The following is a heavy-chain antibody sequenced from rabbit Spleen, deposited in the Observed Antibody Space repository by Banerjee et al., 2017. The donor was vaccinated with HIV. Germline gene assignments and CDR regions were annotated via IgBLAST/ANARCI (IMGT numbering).Heavy chain of an antibody. CDR1: GFDINNYH. CDR3: ARDGAGGSYFAL. J-gene: IGHJ4*01. Sequence: QSLEESGGDLVKPGASLTLTCSASGFDINNYHMNWVRQAPGKGLEWIGYIDPIFGITYYANWVNGRFSISRENAQNTVFLQMTSLTAADTATYFCARDGAGGSYFALWGPGTLVTVS. D-gene: IGHD8-1*01. V-gene: IGHV1S40*01. CDR2: IDPIFGIT.